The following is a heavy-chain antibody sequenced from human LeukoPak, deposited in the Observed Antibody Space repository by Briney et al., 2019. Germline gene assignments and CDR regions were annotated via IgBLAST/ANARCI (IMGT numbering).Heavy chain of an antibody. Sequence: GASVKVSCNASGGTFSTYGISRVRQAPGQGLEWTGRNIPTIGIEKYAQTFQGRVTMTADRSTNTAYMELSSLKSEDTAVYYCARLLKLTGYDHGMDVWGQGTTVTVSS. D-gene: IGHD3-9*01. J-gene: IGHJ6*02. CDR1: GGTFSTYG. CDR3: ARLLKLTGYDHGMDV. V-gene: IGHV1-69*04. CDR2: NIPTIGIE.